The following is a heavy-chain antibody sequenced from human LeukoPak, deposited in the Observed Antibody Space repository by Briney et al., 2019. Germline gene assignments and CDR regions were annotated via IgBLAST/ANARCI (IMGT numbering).Heavy chain of an antibody. J-gene: IGHJ4*02. V-gene: IGHV3-13*01. Sequence: GGSLRLSCAASGFTFSTYDMHWVRQATGKGLEWVSTITSAGDRYYPGSVKGRFTISRENAKNSLYLQMDSLRAGDTAVYYCAREACNGNSCYLLDYWGQGTLVTVSS. CDR3: AREACNGNSCYLLDY. CDR2: ITSAGDR. D-gene: IGHD2-15*01. CDR1: GFTFSTYD.